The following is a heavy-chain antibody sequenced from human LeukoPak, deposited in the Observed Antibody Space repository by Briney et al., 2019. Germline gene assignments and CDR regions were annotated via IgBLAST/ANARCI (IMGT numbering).Heavy chain of an antibody. CDR1: GFTFNNYA. CDR3: AKDRSGGSGTLFPIFES. V-gene: IGHV3-23*01. CDR2: ISGSGGST. Sequence: GGSLRLSCAASGFTFNNYAMTWVRQAPGKGLEWLSAISGSGGSTYYTNSVKGRFTISRDNSKNTLYLQMNSLRAEDTAVYYCAKDRSGGSGTLFPIFESWGQGTLVTVSS. D-gene: IGHD3-10*01. J-gene: IGHJ4*02.